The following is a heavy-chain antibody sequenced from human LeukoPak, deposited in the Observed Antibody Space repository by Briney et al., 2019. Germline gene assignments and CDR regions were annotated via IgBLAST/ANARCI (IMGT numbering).Heavy chain of an antibody. D-gene: IGHD3-3*01. J-gene: IGHJ4*02. V-gene: IGHV4-59*01. CDR1: RVSISTYY. Sequence: PSETLSLTCTVSRVSISTYYWHWIRQPPGKGLEWIGFVFYTGDTNHNPSPNGRVSISVDTSNNQFSLRLTSVTPADTAIYYCARGGSLVEWSFDYWGQGHLVTVSS. CDR2: VFYTGDT. CDR3: ARGGSLVEWSFDY.